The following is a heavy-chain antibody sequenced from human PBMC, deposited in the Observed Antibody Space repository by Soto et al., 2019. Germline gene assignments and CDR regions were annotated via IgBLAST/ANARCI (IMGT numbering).Heavy chain of an antibody. Sequence: SETLSLTCAVYGGSFSGYYWSWIRQPPGKGLEWMGEINHSGSTNYIPSLKGRVTISADASKNQFSLKLSSVTAADTAVYYCARGRVVEYDSSGYSFSFDYWGEGAPVTVSS. J-gene: IGHJ4*02. D-gene: IGHD3-22*01. CDR2: INHSGST. CDR3: ARGRVVEYDSSGYSFSFDY. V-gene: IGHV4-34*01. CDR1: GGSFSGYY.